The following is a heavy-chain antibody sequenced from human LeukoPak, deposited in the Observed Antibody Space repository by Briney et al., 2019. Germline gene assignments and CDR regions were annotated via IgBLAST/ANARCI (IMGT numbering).Heavy chain of an antibody. Sequence: GSLILSCVASGFTFSTYNMNWVRQAPGKGLEWVSSISSTSSSIYYADSVKGRFTISRDNAKNSLYLQMNTLRVEDTAVYYCARDKDIEVIPAAAGVGYWGQGTLVTVSS. CDR1: GFTFSTYN. V-gene: IGHV3-21*01. CDR2: ISSTSSSI. J-gene: IGHJ4*02. D-gene: IGHD2-2*01. CDR3: ARDKDIEVIPAAAGVGY.